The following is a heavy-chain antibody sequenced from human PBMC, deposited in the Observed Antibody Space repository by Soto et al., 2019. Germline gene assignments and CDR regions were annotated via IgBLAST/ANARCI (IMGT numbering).Heavy chain of an antibody. J-gene: IGHJ6*03. CDR1: GFTFSSYS. CDR2: ISSSSSYI. V-gene: IGHV3-21*04. Sequence: GGSLRLSCAASGFTFSSYSMNWVRQAPGKGLEWVSSISSSSSYIYYADSVKGRFTISRDNSKNTLYLQINNLRAEDTALYYCAKAGTTSAYYYMDVWGKGTTVTVSS. CDR3: AKAGTTSAYYYMDV. D-gene: IGHD1-7*01.